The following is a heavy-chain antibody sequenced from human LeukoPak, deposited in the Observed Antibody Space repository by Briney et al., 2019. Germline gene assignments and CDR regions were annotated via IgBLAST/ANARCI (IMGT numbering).Heavy chain of an antibody. V-gene: IGHV3-20*04. J-gene: IGHJ6*03. CDR1: GFTFDDYG. Sequence: AGGSLRLSCAASGFTFDDYGMSWVRQAPGKGLEWVSGINWNGGSTGYADSVKGRFTISRDNAKNSLYLQMNSLRAEDTAVYYCARGGLNGPGGHYYYYMDVWGKGTTVTVSS. CDR3: ARGGLNGPGGHYYYYMDV. D-gene: IGHD5-12*01. CDR2: INWNGGST.